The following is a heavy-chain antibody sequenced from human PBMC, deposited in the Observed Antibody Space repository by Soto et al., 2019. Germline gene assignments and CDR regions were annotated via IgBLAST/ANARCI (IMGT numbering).Heavy chain of an antibody. D-gene: IGHD1-26*01. Sequence: SETLSLTCTVPGGSISSYYWSWIRQPPGKGLEWIGYIYYSGSTNYNPSLKSRVTISVDTSKNQFSLKLSSVTAADTAVYYCAGRYRSGSYYVWFDPWGQGTLVT. CDR2: IYYSGST. CDR3: AGRYRSGSYYVWFDP. CDR1: GGSISSYY. J-gene: IGHJ5*02. V-gene: IGHV4-59*01.